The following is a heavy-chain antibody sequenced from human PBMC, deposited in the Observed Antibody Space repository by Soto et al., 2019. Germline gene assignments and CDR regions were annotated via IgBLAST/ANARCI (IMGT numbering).Heavy chain of an antibody. Sequence: ASVKVSCKASGYTFTSYGISWVRQAPGQGLEWMGWISAYNGNTNYAQKLQGRVTMTTDTSTSTAYMELRSLRSDDTAVYYCARDVRLIAAAVNNWFDPWGQGTRVTVSS. J-gene: IGHJ5*02. CDR2: ISAYNGNT. V-gene: IGHV1-18*01. CDR3: ARDVRLIAAAVNNWFDP. D-gene: IGHD6-13*01. CDR1: GYTFTSYG.